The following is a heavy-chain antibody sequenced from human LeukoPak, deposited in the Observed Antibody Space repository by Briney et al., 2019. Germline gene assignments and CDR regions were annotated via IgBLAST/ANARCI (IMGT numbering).Heavy chain of an antibody. D-gene: IGHD6-6*01. J-gene: IGHJ5*02. CDR3: ARRQGSSENNWFDP. CDR2: IYYSGST. V-gene: IGHV4-59*08. CDR1: GGSISSYY. Sequence: SETLSLTCTVSGGSISSYYWSWIRQPPGKGLEWIGYIYYSGSTNYNPSLKSRVTISVDTSKNQFSLKLSSVTAADTAVYYCARRQGSSENNWFDPWGQGTLVTVSS.